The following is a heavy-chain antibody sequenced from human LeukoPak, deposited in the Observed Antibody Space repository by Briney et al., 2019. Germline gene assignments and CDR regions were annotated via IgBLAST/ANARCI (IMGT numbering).Heavy chain of an antibody. D-gene: IGHD2-2*01. Sequence: PSETLSLTCTVSGGSIISYYWSWIRQPPGKGLEWIGYIYYSESTNYNPSLKSRVTISVDTSKNQFSLKLSSVTAADTAVYYCARAAAALNNYYYYYMDVWGKGTTVTVSS. V-gene: IGHV4-59*01. CDR2: IYYSEST. J-gene: IGHJ6*03. CDR1: GGSIISYY. CDR3: ARAAAALNNYYYYYMDV.